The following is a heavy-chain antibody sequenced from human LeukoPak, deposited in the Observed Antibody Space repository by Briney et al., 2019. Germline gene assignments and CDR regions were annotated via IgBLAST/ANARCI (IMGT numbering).Heavy chain of an antibody. CDR3: ARDPKRDRAFDI. CDR1: GLIFSVIY. J-gene: IGHJ3*02. CDR2: ITSDGGII. D-gene: IGHD1-1*01. Sequence: GGSLRLSCAASGLIFSVIYMNWIRKAPGKGLEWVAHITSDGGIIHYADSVKGRFTIPRDNAKNSLYLQMNSLRVEDTALYYCARDPKRDRAFDIWGQGTMVTVSS. V-gene: IGHV3-11*01.